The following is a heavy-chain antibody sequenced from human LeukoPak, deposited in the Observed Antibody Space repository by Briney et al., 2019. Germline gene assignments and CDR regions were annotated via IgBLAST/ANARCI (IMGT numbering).Heavy chain of an antibody. V-gene: IGHV3-20*04. CDR2: INWNGGST. CDR1: GFTFDDYG. Sequence: GGSLRLSRAASGFTFDDYGMSWVRQAPGKGLEWVSGINWNGGSTGYADSVKGRFTISRDNAKNSLYLQMNSLRAEDTAVYYCAELGITMIGGVWGKGTTVTISS. J-gene: IGHJ6*04. CDR3: AELGITMIGGV. D-gene: IGHD3-10*02.